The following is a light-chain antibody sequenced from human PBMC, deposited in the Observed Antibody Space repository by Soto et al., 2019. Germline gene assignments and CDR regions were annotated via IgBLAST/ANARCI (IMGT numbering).Light chain of an antibody. J-gene: IGKJ4*01. CDR3: QQTNSFPLT. Sequence: DIQMTQSPSYVPASVGDRVTITWRASQGITSWLAWYQQKPGKAPKLLIYSASSLRSGVPSRFSGSGSGTYFTLTICILQPEEFATYYCQQTNSFPLTFGGVTKVVLK. CDR2: SAS. V-gene: IGKV1-12*01. CDR1: QGITSW.